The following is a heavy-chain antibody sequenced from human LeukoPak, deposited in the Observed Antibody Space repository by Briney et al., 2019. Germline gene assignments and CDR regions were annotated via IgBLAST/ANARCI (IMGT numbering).Heavy chain of an antibody. D-gene: IGHD6-13*01. CDR1: GYSFTNYW. CDR2: IYPGDSDS. Sequence: GESLKISCKGSGYSFTNYWIGWVRQMPGKGLEWMGIIYPGDSDSRYSPSFQGQVTISADKSISTAYLQWSSLKASDTAMYYCARLWYSSRRVYFDNWGQGTLVTVSS. CDR3: ARLWYSSRRVYFDN. V-gene: IGHV5-51*01. J-gene: IGHJ4*01.